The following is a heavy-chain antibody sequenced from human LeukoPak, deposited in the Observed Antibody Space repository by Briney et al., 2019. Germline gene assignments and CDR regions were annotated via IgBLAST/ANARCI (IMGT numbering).Heavy chain of an antibody. Sequence: SETLSLTCTASGGSISSSSYHWGWIRQPPGKGLEWIGSIYYSGSTYYNPSLKSRVTISVDTSKNQFSPKLSSVTAADTAVDYWARPRSRKQYYYGLDVWGQGTTVTVSS. J-gene: IGHJ6*02. CDR3: ARPRSRKQYYYGLDV. CDR2: IYYSGST. CDR1: GGSISSSSYH. D-gene: IGHD2-2*01. V-gene: IGHV4-39*01.